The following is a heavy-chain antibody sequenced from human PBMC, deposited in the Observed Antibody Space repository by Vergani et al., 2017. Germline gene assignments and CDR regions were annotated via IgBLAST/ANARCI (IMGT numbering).Heavy chain of an antibody. V-gene: IGHV1-69*01. CDR1: GGTFSSYA. CDR2: IIPIFGTA. CDR3: AREGYYDSSGYYEPTLAFDY. Sequence: QVQLVQSGAEVKKPGSSVKVSCKASGGTFSSYAISWVRQAPGQGLEWMGGIIPIFGTANYAQKFQGRVTITADESTSTAYMELSSLRSEDTAVYYCAREGYYDSSGYYEPTLAFDYWGQGTLVTVSS. D-gene: IGHD3-22*01. J-gene: IGHJ4*02.